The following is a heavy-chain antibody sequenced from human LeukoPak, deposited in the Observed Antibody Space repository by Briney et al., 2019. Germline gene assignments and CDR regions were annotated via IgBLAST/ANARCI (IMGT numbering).Heavy chain of an antibody. Sequence: ASVRVSCKASGYTFTSYYMHWVRQAPGQGLEWVAIINPSGGSTSYAQKLQGRVTMTRDTSTSTVYMEVSGLRSEDTAMYYCARGRDYYDSNAPQDYWGQGALVTVSS. CDR1: GYTFTSYY. J-gene: IGHJ4*02. CDR2: INPSGGST. V-gene: IGHV1-46*04. D-gene: IGHD3-22*01. CDR3: ARGRDYYDSNAPQDY.